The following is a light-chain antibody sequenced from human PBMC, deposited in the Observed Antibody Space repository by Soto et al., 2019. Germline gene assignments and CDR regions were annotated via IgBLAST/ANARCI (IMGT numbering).Light chain of an antibody. CDR3: VSHAGTTTI. CDR1: STDVGAYDY. Sequence: QSALTQPPSASGSPGQSVTISCTGTSTDVGAYDYVTWYQQQPGEVPKVILYDVTRRPSGVPDRFSGSKSGNTASLTVSGLQAEDEADYYCVSHAGTTTIFGTGTKLTVL. V-gene: IGLV2-8*01. CDR2: DVT. J-gene: IGLJ1*01.